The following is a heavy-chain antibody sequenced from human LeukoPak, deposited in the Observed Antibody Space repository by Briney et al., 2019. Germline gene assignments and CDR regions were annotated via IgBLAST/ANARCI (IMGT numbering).Heavy chain of an antibody. J-gene: IGHJ3*02. CDR1: GGTFSSYA. V-gene: IGHV1-69*06. D-gene: IGHD2-2*01. CDR3: ARRYCSSTSCYLGAFDI. Sequence: SVKVSCKASGGTFSSYAISWVRQAPGQELEWMGGIIPIFGTANYAQKFQGRVTITADKSTSTAYMELSSLRSEDTAVYYCARRYCSSTSCYLGAFDIWGQGTMVTVSS. CDR2: IIPIFGTA.